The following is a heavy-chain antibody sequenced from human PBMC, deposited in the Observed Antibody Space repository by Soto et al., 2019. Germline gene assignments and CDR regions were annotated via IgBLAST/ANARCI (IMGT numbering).Heavy chain of an antibody. V-gene: IGHV1-46*04. CDR3: ARDRGSSGWYFRSGYFQH. CDR1: GYTFTSYY. CDR2: INPSGGST. J-gene: IGHJ1*01. Sequence: ASVKVSCKASGYTFTSYYMHWVRHAPGQGLEWMGIINPSGGSTSYAQKLQGRVTMTRDTSTSTAYMELSSLRSDDTAVYYCARDRGSSGWYFRSGYFQHWGQGTLVTVSS. D-gene: IGHD6-19*01.